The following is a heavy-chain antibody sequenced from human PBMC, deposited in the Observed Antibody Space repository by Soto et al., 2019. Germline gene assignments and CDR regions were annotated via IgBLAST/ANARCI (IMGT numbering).Heavy chain of an antibody. CDR3: AKDRLTNFGVVHELYAMDV. CDR1: GFISGCSV. V-gene: IGHV3-30-3*01. CDR2: MSYDGNKK. J-gene: IGHJ6*02. Sequence: LXLSFTPSGFISGCSVMHWFLQSPVKGLEWLSVMSYDGNKKYYADSVKGRFTISRDNSKNTLFLQMNSLRPDDTALYYCAKDRLTNFGVVHELYAMDVCGQGTTVTVSS. D-gene: IGHD3-3*01.